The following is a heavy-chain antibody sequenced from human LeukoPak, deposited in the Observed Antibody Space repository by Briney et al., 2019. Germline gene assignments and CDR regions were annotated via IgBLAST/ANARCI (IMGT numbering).Heavy chain of an antibody. D-gene: IGHD2-2*01. CDR1: GGSISSSSYY. CDR2: IYYSGST. Sequence: SETLSLTCTVSGGSISSSSYYWGWIRQPPGKGLEWIGSIYYSGSTSYNPSLKSRVTISVDTSKNQFSLKLSSVTAADTAVYYCARHRPPPSCSSPSCYAYFDYWGQGTLVTVSS. J-gene: IGHJ4*02. CDR3: ARHRPPPSCSSPSCYAYFDY. V-gene: IGHV4-39*01.